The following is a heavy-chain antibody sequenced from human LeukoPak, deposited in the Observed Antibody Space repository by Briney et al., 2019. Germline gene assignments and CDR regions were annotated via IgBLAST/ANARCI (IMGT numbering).Heavy chain of an antibody. V-gene: IGHV4-59*01. Sequence: SETLSLTCTVSGGSISSYYWSWLRQPPGKGLEWIGYIYYSGSTNYNPSLKSRVTISVDTSKNQFSLKLSSVTAADTAVYYCARELYSDALDIWGQGTMVTVSS. J-gene: IGHJ3*02. CDR3: ARELYSDALDI. CDR2: IYYSGST. CDR1: GGSISSYY. D-gene: IGHD2-15*01.